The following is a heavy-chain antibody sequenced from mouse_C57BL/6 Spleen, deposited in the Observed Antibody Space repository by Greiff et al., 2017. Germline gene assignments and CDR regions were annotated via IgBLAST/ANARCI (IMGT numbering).Heavy chain of an antibody. CDR2: IYPNNGGT. CDR3: ARTPYDYYFGY. CDR1: GYTFTNYY. Sequence: VQLQQSGPELVKPGASVKMSCKASGYTFTNYYMHWVKQSHGKSLEWIGYIYPNNGGTSYNKKFKGKATLTVNKSSSTAYMELRSLTSEDSAVYYWARTPYDYYFGYWGQGTTLTVSS. D-gene: IGHD2-4*01. J-gene: IGHJ2*01. V-gene: IGHV1-22*01.